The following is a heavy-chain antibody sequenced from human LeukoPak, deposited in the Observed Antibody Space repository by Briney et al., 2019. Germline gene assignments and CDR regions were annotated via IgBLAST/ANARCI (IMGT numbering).Heavy chain of an antibody. CDR2: ISYDGTDK. J-gene: IGHJ4*02. Sequence: PGRSLRLSCAASGFTFNTFGMHWVRQAPGKGLEWVAGISYDGTDKYYADSLKGRFTISRDNSKNTLYLQMNSLRAEDTAVYYCAKDAVRTPQIDHWGQGALVTVSS. D-gene: IGHD1-1*01. CDR1: GFTFNTFG. CDR3: AKDAVRTPQIDH. V-gene: IGHV3-30*18.